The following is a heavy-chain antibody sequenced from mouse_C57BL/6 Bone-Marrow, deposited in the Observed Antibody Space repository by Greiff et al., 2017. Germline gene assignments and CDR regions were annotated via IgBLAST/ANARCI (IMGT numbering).Heavy chain of an antibody. D-gene: IGHD4-1*01. CDR3: ARGTGTDYFDY. V-gene: IGHV5-17*01. J-gene: IGHJ2*01. CDR2: ISSGSSTI. Sequence: DVMLVESGGGLVKPGGSLKLSCAASGFTFSDYGMHWVRQAPEKGLEWVAYISSGSSTIYYADTVKGRFTISRDNAKNTLFLQMTSLRSEDTAMYYCARGTGTDYFDYRGQGTTLTGSS. CDR1: GFTFSDYG.